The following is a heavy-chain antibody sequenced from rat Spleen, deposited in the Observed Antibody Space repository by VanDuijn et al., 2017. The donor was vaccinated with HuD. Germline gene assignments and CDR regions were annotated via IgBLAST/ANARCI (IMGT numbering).Heavy chain of an antibody. Sequence: EVQLVESGGGLVQPGRSLKLSCAASGFTYSNYVMAWVRQAPTKGLEWVASISTGGGNTYYRDSVKGRFTISRDNAKNTLYLQMDSLGSEDTATYYCAKGGYNYGWFAYWGQGTLVTVSS. V-gene: IGHV5S13*01. CDR1: GFTYSNYV. J-gene: IGHJ3*01. CDR2: ISTGGGNT. D-gene: IGHD1-5*01. CDR3: AKGGYNYGWFAY.